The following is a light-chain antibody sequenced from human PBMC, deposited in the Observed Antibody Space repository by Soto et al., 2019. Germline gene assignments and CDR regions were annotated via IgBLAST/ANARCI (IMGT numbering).Light chain of an antibody. V-gene: IGLV1-47*01. CDR2: RNN. CDR3: AAWDDSLRVV. J-gene: IGLJ2*01. CDR1: SSNIGSNY. Sequence: QSVLTQPPSASGTPGQRVTISCSGSSSNIGSNYVYWYQQLPGTAPKLLIYRNNQRPSGVPDRFSGSKSGTSASLAISGLRYEDEDDYSCAAWDDSLRVVFGGGTQLPDL.